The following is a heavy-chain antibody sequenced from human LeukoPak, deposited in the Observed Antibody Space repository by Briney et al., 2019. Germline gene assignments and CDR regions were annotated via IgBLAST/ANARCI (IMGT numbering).Heavy chain of an antibody. J-gene: IGHJ4*02. V-gene: IGHV3-30*18. CDR3: AKDLFLGGDPYYFDY. Sequence: PGGSLRLSCAASGFTFSSYGMHWVRQAPGKGLEWVAVISYDGSNKYYADSVKGRFTISRDNSKNTLYLQMNSLRAEDTAVYYCAKDLFLGGDPYYFDYWGQGTLVTVSS. CDR1: GFTFSSYG. CDR2: ISYDGSNK. D-gene: IGHD2-21*02.